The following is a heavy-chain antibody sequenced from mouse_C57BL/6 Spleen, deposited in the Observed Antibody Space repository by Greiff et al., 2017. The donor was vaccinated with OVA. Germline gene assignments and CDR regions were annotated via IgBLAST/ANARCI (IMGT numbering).Heavy chain of an antibody. J-gene: IGHJ3*01. Sequence: VKLMESGPELVKPGASVKISCKASGYAFSSSWMNWVKQRPGKGLEWIGRIYPGDGDTNYNGKFKGKATLTADKSSSTAYMQLSSLTSEDSAVYFCARGPAQAEGGFAYWGQGTLVTVSA. CDR1: GYAFSSSW. CDR3: ARGPAQAEGGFAY. V-gene: IGHV1-82*01. CDR2: IYPGDGDT. D-gene: IGHD3-2*02.